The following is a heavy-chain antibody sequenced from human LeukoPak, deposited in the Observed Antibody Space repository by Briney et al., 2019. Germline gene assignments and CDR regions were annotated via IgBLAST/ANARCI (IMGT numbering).Heavy chain of an antibody. J-gene: IGHJ4*02. CDR1: GGSISSGSYY. D-gene: IGHD5-24*01. CDR3: ARAPAGWLHPNTQYYFDY. V-gene: IGHV4-61*02. CDR2: IYTSGST. Sequence: PSQTLSLTCTVSGGSISSGSYYWSWIRQPAGKGLEWIGRIYTSGSTNYNPSLKSRVTISVDTSKNQFSLKLSSVTAADTAVYYCARAPAGWLHPNTQYYFDYWGQGTLVTVSS.